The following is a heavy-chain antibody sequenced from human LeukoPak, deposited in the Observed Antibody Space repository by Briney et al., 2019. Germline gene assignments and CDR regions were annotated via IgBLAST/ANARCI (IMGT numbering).Heavy chain of an antibody. CDR1: GYTFTSFG. D-gene: IGHD3-22*01. Sequence: ASVKVSCKASGYTFTSFGISWVRQAPGQGPEWVGWISPYNGKTKYAQNLQGRVTMTTETSTSTGYMELRSLRSDDTAVYYCARDRGEYYDTSGYFLSVYWGQGTLVTVSS. CDR2: ISPYNGKT. CDR3: ARDRGEYYDTSGYFLSVY. V-gene: IGHV1-18*01. J-gene: IGHJ4*02.